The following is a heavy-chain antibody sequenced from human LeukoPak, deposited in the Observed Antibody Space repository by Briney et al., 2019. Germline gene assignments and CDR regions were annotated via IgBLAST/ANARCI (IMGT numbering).Heavy chain of an antibody. D-gene: IGHD3-10*01. CDR1: GYSFTSYC. Sequence: GQSLTISCTVSGYSFTSYCIRWVRQMRRQGMDWMGIIYPGDSDTRYSPSFQDQVTIPADKSISTAYLQWSRLKASDTAMYYCARRRYSSGGKNWFDPWGQGTMVSVSS. V-gene: IGHV5-51*01. CDR3: ARRRYSSGGKNWFDP. J-gene: IGHJ5*02. CDR2: IYPGDSDT.